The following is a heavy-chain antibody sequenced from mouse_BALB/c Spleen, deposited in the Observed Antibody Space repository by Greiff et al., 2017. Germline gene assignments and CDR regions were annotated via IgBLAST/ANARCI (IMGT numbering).Heavy chain of an antibody. CDR1: GFTFSSFG. J-gene: IGHJ4*01. D-gene: IGHD2-2*01. V-gene: IGHV5-17*02. CDR2: ISSGSSTI. CDR3: ARDGYGYDGYAMDY. Sequence: EVKVVESGGGLVQPGGSRKLSCAASGFTFSSFGMHWVRQAPEKGLEWVAYISSGSSTIYYADTVKGRFTISRDNPKNTLFLQMTSLRSEDTAMYYCARDGYGYDGYAMDYWGQGTSVTVSS.